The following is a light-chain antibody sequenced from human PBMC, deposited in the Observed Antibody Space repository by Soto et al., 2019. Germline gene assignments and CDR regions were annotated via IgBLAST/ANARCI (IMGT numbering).Light chain of an antibody. J-gene: IGKJ5*01. V-gene: IGKV3-20*01. Sequence: PGERATLSCRASQSVSSNSLAWYLQKPGQAPRLLIYGASNRATGIADRFSGSGSGADFTLTISRLEPEDFAVYFCQHHGGSITFGQRTRLDIK. CDR3: QHHGGSIT. CDR1: QSVSSNS. CDR2: GAS.